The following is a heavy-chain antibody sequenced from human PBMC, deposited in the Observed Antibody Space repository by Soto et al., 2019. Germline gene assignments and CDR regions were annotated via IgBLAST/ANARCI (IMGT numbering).Heavy chain of an antibody. Sequence: GGSLRLSCAASGFTFSSYGMHWVRQAPGKGLEWVAVISNDGSNKYYADSVKGRFTISRDNSKNTLYLQMNSLRAEDTAVYYCAKRKRRGLTSPFDYWGQGTLVTVSS. CDR1: GFTFSSYG. CDR2: ISNDGSNK. CDR3: AKRKRRGLTSPFDY. D-gene: IGHD5-12*01. V-gene: IGHV3-30*18. J-gene: IGHJ4*02.